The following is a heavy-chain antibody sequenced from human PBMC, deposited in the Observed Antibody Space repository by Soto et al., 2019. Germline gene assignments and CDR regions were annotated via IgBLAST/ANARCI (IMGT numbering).Heavy chain of an antibody. V-gene: IGHV2-5*01. CDR1: GFSLTTGGVG. J-gene: IGHJ6*02. CDR3: TYRRASWDYHGLDV. Sequence: QFTLKESGPTLVKPTQTLTLTCTFSGFSLTTGGVGVGWIRQPPGRSLEWLAVIYWNDDRRRSPSLENRLTITKDTSKNQVVLTMTNMDPVDTATYYCTYRRASWDYHGLDVWGQGTPVTVSS. CDR2: IYWNDDR. D-gene: IGHD2-21*01.